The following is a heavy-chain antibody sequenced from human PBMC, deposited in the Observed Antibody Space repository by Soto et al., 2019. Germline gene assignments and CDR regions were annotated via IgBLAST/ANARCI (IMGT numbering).Heavy chain of an antibody. CDR1: GFTFSSYG. J-gene: IGHJ4*02. D-gene: IGHD3-22*01. CDR2: IWYDGSNK. CDR3: ARGPYYYDSSGYYY. Sequence: QVQLVESGGGVVQPGRSLRLSCAASGFTFSSYGMHWVRQAPGKGLEWVAVIWYDGSNKYYADSVKGRFTISRDNSKNTLYLQMNGLRAEDTAVYYCARGPYYYDSSGYYYWGQGTLVTVSS. V-gene: IGHV3-33*01.